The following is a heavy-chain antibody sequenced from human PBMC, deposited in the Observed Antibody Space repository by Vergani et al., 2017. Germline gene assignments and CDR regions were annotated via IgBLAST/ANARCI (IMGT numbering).Heavy chain of an antibody. CDR3: AKDPDYDFWSGYANYYGMDV. D-gene: IGHD3-3*01. Sequence: EVQLVESGGGLVQPGGSLRLSCAASGFTFSSYSMNWVRQAPGKGLEWVSYISSSSSTIYYADSVKGRFTISRDNAKNSLYLQMNSLRAEDTAVYYCAKDPDYDFWSGYANYYGMDVWGQGTTVTVSS. CDR2: ISSSSSTI. J-gene: IGHJ6*02. CDR1: GFTFSSYS. V-gene: IGHV3-48*01.